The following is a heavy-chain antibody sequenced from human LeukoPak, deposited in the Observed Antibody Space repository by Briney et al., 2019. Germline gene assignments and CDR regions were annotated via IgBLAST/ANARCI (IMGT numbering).Heavy chain of an antibody. CDR3: ARDVGSSGRYWVYFQH. Sequence: GRSLRLSCAASGFTLSIYAMHWVRQAPGKGLEWVAAISYDGSNKYYADSVKGRFTISRDNSKNTLYLQMNSLRTEDTAVYYCARDVGSSGRYWVYFQHWGQGTLVTVSS. D-gene: IGHD6-19*01. V-gene: IGHV3-30*04. CDR2: ISYDGSNK. J-gene: IGHJ1*01. CDR1: GFTLSIYA.